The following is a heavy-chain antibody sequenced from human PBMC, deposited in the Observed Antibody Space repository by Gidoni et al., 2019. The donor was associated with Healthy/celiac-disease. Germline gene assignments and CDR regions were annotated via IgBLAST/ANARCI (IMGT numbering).Heavy chain of an antibody. Sequence: EVQLVESGGGLVKPGGSLRLSCAASGFTFSNAWMSCVRPAPGKGLEWVGRIKSKTDGGTTDYAAPVKGRFIIARDDSKNTLYLQMNSLKTEDTAVYYCTTDPDGAYNLLTGYYIEAYYFDYWGQGTLVTVSS. J-gene: IGHJ4*02. D-gene: IGHD3-9*01. V-gene: IGHV3-15*01. CDR2: IKSKTDGGTT. CDR3: TTDPDGAYNLLTGYYIEAYYFDY. CDR1: GFTFSNAW.